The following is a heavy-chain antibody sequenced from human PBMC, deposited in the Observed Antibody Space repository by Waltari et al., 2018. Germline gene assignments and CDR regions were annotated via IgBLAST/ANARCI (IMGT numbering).Heavy chain of an antibody. Sequence: QVQLVQSGAEVKKPGASVKVSCKASGYTFTGDYMHWVRQAPGQGLEWMGRINPNSGGTNYAQKYQGRVTMTRDTSINTAYMELSRLRSDDTAVYYCARVPAGDSGYENWGQGTLVTVSS. CDR1: GYTFTGDY. CDR3: ARVPAGDSGYEN. J-gene: IGHJ4*02. V-gene: IGHV1-2*06. CDR2: INPNSGGT. D-gene: IGHD5-12*01.